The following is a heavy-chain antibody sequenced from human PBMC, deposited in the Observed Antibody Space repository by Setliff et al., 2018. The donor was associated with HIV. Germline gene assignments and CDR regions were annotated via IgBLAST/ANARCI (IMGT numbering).Heavy chain of an antibody. Sequence: PSETLSLTCTVSGDSINSGTYYWSWIRQPAGKGLEWIGRLHLSGDTDYNPSLKSRVTISVDTSKNQFSLTLSSVTAADTAMYYCATYAGNGGGKGYWGQGTLVTVSS. CDR3: ATYAGNGGGKGY. CDR1: GDSINSGTYY. CDR2: LHLSGDT. D-gene: IGHD2-21*01. J-gene: IGHJ4*02. V-gene: IGHV4-61*02.